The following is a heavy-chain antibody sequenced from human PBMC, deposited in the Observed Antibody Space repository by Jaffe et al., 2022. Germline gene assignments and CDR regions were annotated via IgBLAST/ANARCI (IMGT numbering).Heavy chain of an antibody. V-gene: IGHV3-21*01. J-gene: IGHJ4*02. CDR2: ISSSSSYI. CDR1: GFTFSSYS. CDR3: ARDSCSGGSCYSIDY. Sequence: EVQLVESGGGLVKPGGSLRLSCAASGFTFSSYSMNWVRQAPGKGLEWVSSISSSSSYIYYADSVKGRFTISRDNAKNSLYLQMNSLRAEDTAVYYCARDSCSGGSCYSIDYWGQGTLVTVSS. D-gene: IGHD2-15*01.